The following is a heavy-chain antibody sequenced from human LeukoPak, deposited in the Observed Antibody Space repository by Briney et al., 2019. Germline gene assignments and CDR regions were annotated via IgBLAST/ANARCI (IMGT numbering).Heavy chain of an antibody. CDR3: ARNRSRFDY. CDR1: GFKFTSYG. CDR2: ISSSGTY. V-gene: IGHV3-21*01. J-gene: IGHJ4*02. Sequence: GGSLRLSCAASGFKFTSYGMHWVRQAPGKGLEWVSSISSSGTYYAESVRGRFTISRDNAKNSLYLQINSLRAEDTALYYCARNRSRFDYWGQGTLVTVSS.